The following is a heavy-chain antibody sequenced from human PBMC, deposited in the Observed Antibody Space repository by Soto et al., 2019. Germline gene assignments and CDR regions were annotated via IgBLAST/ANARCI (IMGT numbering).Heavy chain of an antibody. Sequence: GGSLRLSCAASGFTFSSYGMHWVRQAPGKGLEWVSIIAYDGSNEYYADCAKGRFTISRDNSKNTLYLQMNSLRDEDTAVYFCAKGKGDAYNFGLRQYSMDVWGQRTTVTVSS. J-gene: IGHJ6*02. D-gene: IGHD1-1*01. CDR2: IAYDGSNE. CDR3: AKGKGDAYNFGLRQYSMDV. CDR1: GFTFSSYG. V-gene: IGHV3-30*18.